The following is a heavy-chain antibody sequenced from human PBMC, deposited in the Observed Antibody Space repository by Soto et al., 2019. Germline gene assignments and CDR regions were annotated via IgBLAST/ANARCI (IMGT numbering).Heavy chain of an antibody. Sequence: SQTLSLTCAISGDSVSSNSAAWNWIRQSPSRGLEWLGRTYYRSKWYNDYAVSVKSRITINPDTSKNQFSLQLNSVTPEDTAVYCCARDSPPSGYCSSTSCPMEGWFDPWGQGTLVTVSS. CDR1: GDSVSSNSAA. V-gene: IGHV6-1*01. D-gene: IGHD2-2*01. J-gene: IGHJ5*02. CDR2: TYYRSKWYN. CDR3: ARDSPPSGYCSSTSCPMEGWFDP.